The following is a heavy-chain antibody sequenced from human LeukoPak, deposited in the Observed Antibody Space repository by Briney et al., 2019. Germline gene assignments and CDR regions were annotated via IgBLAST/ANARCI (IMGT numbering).Heavy chain of an antibody. CDR1: GFTFSSYA. V-gene: IGHV3-30-3*01. J-gene: IGHJ4*02. D-gene: IGHD6-19*01. CDR3: AMDSGLDY. Sequence: PGKSLRLSCAASGFTFSSYAMHWVRQAPGKGLEWVAVISYDGSNKYYADSVKGRFTISRDNSKNTLYLQMNSLRAEDTAVYYCAMDSGLDYWGQGTLVTVSS. CDR2: ISYDGSNK.